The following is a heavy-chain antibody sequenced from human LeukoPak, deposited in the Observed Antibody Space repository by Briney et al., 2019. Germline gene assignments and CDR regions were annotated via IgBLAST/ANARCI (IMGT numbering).Heavy chain of an antibody. V-gene: IGHV1-2*02. CDR1: GYTFSDYY. D-gene: IGHD4-17*01. CDR3: ARGTVTQSLDI. Sequence: ASVKVSCKASGYTFSDYYMHWVRQAPGQGLEWMGWVIPNSVGTNFAQKFHGRVTMTRDTSISTAYMELSRLSSDDTAVYYCARGTVTQSLDIWGQGTMVTVSP. J-gene: IGHJ3*02. CDR2: VIPNSVGT.